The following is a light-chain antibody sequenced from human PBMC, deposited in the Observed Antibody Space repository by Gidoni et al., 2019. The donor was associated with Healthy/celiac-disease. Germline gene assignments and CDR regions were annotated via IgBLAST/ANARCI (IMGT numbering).Light chain of an antibody. CDR3: QQYGSSSWT. Sequence: ELVLTQSPGTLSLSPGERATLSCRASQSVSSSYLAWYQQKPGQAPRLLIYGASSRATGIPDRFSGSGSGTDFTLTISRLEPEEFAVYYCQQYGSSSWTFGQXTKVEIK. CDR1: QSVSSSY. V-gene: IGKV3-20*01. CDR2: GAS. J-gene: IGKJ1*01.